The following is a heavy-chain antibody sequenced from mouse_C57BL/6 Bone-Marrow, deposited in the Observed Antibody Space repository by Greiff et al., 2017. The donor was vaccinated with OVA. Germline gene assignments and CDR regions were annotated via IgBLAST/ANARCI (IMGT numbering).Heavy chain of an antibody. J-gene: IGHJ1*03. D-gene: IGHD1-1*01. CDR3: AFYYYGSSSYWYFDV. Sequence: QVQLQQPGAELVKPGASVKLSCKASGYTFTSYWMHWVKQRPGQGLEWIGMIHPNSGSTNYNEKFKSKATLTVDKSSSTAYMQLSSLTSEDSAVYYCAFYYYGSSSYWYFDVWGTGTTVTVSS. CDR1: GYTFTSYW. CDR2: IHPNSGST. V-gene: IGHV1-64*01.